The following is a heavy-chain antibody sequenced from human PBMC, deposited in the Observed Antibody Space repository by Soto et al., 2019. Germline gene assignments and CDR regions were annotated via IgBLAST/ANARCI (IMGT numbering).Heavy chain of an antibody. D-gene: IGHD3-22*01. V-gene: IGHV3-30-3*01. CDR1: GFTFSSYV. Sequence: QVQLVESGGGVVQPGRSLRLSCAASGFTFSSYVMHWVRQAPGKGLEWVAVISYDGSNKYYADSVKGRFTISRDNSKNTLYLQMNSLRAEDTAVYYCARVLLPYYYDSSGYYADAFDIWGQGTMVTVSS. CDR3: ARVLLPYYYDSSGYYADAFDI. J-gene: IGHJ3*02. CDR2: ISYDGSNK.